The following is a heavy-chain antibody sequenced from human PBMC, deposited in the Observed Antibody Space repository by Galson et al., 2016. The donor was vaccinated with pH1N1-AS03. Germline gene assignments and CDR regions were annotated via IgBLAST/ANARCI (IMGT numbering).Heavy chain of an antibody. Sequence: SVKVSCKASGDNFIRYTISWVRQAPGQGLEWMGRTIPILGMTNYAQKFQGRVTITADKSTSTAYMELRSLRSDDTAVYYCARAMVPTTYYGMDVWGQGTTVTVSS. CDR1: GDNFIRYT. D-gene: IGHD4/OR15-4a*01. J-gene: IGHJ6*02. CDR3: ARAMVPTTYYGMDV. V-gene: IGHV1-69*02. CDR2: TIPILGMT.